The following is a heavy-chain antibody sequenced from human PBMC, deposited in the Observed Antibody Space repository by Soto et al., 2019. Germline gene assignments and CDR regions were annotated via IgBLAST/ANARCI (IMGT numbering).Heavy chain of an antibody. Sequence: GGSLRLSCAASGSTFSDDYMTWIRQAPGKGPEWVSYISSRSSYTKYADSVKGRFTISRDNAKNSLYLQMNSLRAEDTAVYYCARGHRSGVYYFDYWGQGTLVTVSS. J-gene: IGHJ4*02. D-gene: IGHD2-8*02. CDR1: GSTFSDDY. CDR3: ARGHRSGVYYFDY. CDR2: ISSRSSYT. V-gene: IGHV3-11*06.